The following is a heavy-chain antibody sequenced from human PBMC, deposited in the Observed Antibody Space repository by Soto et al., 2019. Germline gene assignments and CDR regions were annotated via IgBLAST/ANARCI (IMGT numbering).Heavy chain of an antibody. CDR2: IVPMFGTA. J-gene: IGHJ5*02. Sequence: QVQLVQSGAEVKKPGSSVNVSCKTSGGTFGNSAVTWVRQAPGQGLEWLGGIVPMFGTANYAQKFPGRVTITADVSTITAYMELNSLKTDDTAVYYCARDGDPQSAFWSGPLGGGRFDPWGQGTLVTVSS. D-gene: IGHD3-3*01. V-gene: IGHV1-69*12. CDR3: ARDGDPQSAFWSGPLGGGRFDP. CDR1: GGTFGNSA.